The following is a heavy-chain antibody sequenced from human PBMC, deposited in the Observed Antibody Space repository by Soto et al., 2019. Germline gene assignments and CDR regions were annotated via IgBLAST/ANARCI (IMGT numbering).Heavy chain of an antibody. CDR3: AGVSLAWAAALMTWDYPTSFLDY. CDR1: GYTFTSFG. Sequence: QVQLVQSGAEVEKPGASVKVSCTASGYTFTSFGINWVRQAPGQGLEWMGWVSAYNGNTKYAQKLQGRVTMTTDSSTSTAYMELRSLRSDDTAVYYCAGVSLAWAAALMTWDYPTSFLDYWGQGTLVTACS. D-gene: IGHD2-2*01. CDR2: VSAYNGNT. J-gene: IGHJ4*02. V-gene: IGHV1-18*01.